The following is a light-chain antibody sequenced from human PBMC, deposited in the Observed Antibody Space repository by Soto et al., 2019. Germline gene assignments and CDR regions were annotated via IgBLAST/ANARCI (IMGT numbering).Light chain of an antibody. CDR3: KQHNSFSIT. V-gene: IGKV1-5*03. J-gene: IGKJ5*01. Sequence: DIQMTQSPSTLSASVGERLTITCRASESIRRWLAWYQQKPGKAPKLLIYKASSLESGVPSRFSGSGSGTEFTLTINSLQADDFATYYCKQHNSFSITVGEGTRLGIK. CDR2: KAS. CDR1: ESIRRW.